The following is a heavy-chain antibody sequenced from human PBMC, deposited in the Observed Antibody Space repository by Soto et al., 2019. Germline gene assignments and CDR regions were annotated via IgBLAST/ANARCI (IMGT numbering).Heavy chain of an antibody. D-gene: IGHD6-13*01. Sequence: GASVKFACKVSVYPLSELSMRWLLQAPGKGLEWMGGFDTEDGETIYAQKFQGRVTMTEDTSTDTAYMELSSLRSEDTAVYYCATVNYSSSWRNWFDPWGQGTLVTVSS. CDR3: ATVNYSSSWRNWFDP. CDR1: VYPLSELS. CDR2: FDTEDGET. J-gene: IGHJ5*02. V-gene: IGHV1-24*01.